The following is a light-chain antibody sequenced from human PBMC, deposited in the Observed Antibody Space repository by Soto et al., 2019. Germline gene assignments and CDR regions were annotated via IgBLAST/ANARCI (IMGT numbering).Light chain of an antibody. Sequence: QSALTQPPSASGSPGQSVTISCTGTSSDVGGYNYVSWYQQHPGKAPKLMIYEVSKRPSGVPDRFSGSKSGTTASLTVSGLQAEDEADYYCNSYSGSNNFARVFGGGTKLTVL. V-gene: IGLV2-8*01. CDR2: EVS. J-gene: IGLJ2*01. CDR3: NSYSGSNNFARV. CDR1: SSDVGGYNY.